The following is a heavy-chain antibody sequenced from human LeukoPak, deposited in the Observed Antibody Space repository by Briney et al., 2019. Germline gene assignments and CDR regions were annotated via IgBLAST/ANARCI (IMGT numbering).Heavy chain of an antibody. V-gene: IGHV3-21*01. CDR3: ARGLGSSGYYSAN. CDR2: ISSSSSYI. CDR1: GFTFSSYS. D-gene: IGHD3-22*01. J-gene: IGHJ4*02. Sequence: GGSLRLSCAASGFTFSSYSMNWVRQAPGKGLEWVSSISSSSSYIYYADSVKGRFTISRDNAKNSLYLQMNSLRAEDTAVYYCARGLGSSGYYSANWGPGTLVTVSS.